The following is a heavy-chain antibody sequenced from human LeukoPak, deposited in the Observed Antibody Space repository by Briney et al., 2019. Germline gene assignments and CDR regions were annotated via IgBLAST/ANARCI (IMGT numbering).Heavy chain of an antibody. CDR1: GFTFSSYG. J-gene: IGHJ4*02. V-gene: IGHV3-30*18. D-gene: IGHD5-18*01. Sequence: PGGSLRLSCAASGFTFSSYGMHWVRQAPGKGLEWVAVISYDGSNKYYADSVKGRFTISRDNSKNTLYLQMNSLRAEDMAVYYCAKSHGYSYGFDYWGQGTLVTVSS. CDR3: AKSHGYSYGFDY. CDR2: ISYDGSNK.